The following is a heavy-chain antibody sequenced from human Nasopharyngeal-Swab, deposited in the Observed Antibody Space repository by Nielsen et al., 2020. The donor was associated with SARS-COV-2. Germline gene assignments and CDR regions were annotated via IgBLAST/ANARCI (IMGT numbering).Heavy chain of an antibody. CDR3: AKDEPYYDSSGYNYYYYMDV. J-gene: IGHJ6*03. Sequence: GGSLRLSCAASGFTFSSYAMSWVRQAPGKGLEWVSAISGSGGSTYYADPVKGRFTISRDNSKNTLYLQMNSLRAEDTAVYYCAKDEPYYDSSGYNYYYYMDVWGKGTTVTVSS. CDR2: ISGSGGST. CDR1: GFTFSSYA. V-gene: IGHV3-23*01. D-gene: IGHD3-22*01.